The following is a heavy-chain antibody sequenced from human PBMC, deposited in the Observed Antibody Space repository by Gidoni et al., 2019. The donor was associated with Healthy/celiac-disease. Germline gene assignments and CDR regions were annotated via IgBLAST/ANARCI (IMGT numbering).Heavy chain of an antibody. V-gene: IGHV4-31*03. CDR1: GGSISRGGYY. Sequence: QVQLQESGPGLVKPSQTLSLTCTVSGGSISRGGYYWSWIRQHPGKGLEWIGYIYYSGSTYYNPSLKSRVTISVDTSKNQFSLKLSSVTAADTAVYYCARASTHALGYCSGGSCFAGFDYWGQGTLVTVSS. CDR3: ARASTHALGYCSGGSCFAGFDY. D-gene: IGHD2-15*01. J-gene: IGHJ4*02. CDR2: IYYSGST.